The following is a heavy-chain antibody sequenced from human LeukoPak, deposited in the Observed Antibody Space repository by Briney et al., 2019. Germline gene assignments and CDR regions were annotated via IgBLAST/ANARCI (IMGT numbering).Heavy chain of an antibody. CDR2: ISYDGSNK. J-gene: IGHJ4*02. V-gene: IGHV3-30*18. D-gene: IGHD4-17*01. CDR3: AKTAYYGDYPYYFDY. CDR1: GFTFSSYG. Sequence: GRSLRLSCAASGFTFSSYGMHWVRQAPGKGLEWVAVISYDGSNKYYADSVKGRFTISRDNSKNTLYLQMNSLRAEDTDVYYCAKTAYYGDYPYYFDYWGQGTLVTVSS.